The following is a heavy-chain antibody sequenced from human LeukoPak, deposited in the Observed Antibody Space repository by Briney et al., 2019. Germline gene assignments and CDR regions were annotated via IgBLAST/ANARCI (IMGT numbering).Heavy chain of an antibody. CDR1: GYTSTSYG. CDR2: ISAYNGNT. D-gene: IGHD6-19*01. CDR3: ARDRSIAVASEIDY. Sequence: ASVKVSCKASGYTSTSYGITWVRQAPGQGLEWMGWISAYNGNTIYAQKLQGRVTMTTGTSTSTAYMELRSLRSDDTAVYYCARDRSIAVASEIDYWGQGTLVTVSS. V-gene: IGHV1-18*01. J-gene: IGHJ4*02.